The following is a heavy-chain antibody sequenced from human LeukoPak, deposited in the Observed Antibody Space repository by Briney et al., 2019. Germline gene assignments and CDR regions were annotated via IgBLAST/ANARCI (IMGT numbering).Heavy chain of an antibody. CDR3: TTGAPYSSSWYYFDY. CDR1: GFTFSNAW. D-gene: IGHD6-13*01. J-gene: IGHJ4*02. Sequence: GGSLRLSCAASGFTFSNAWMSWVRQAPGKGLEWVGRIKSKTDGGTTDYAAPVKGRFTISRDDSKNTLYLQMNSLKTEDTAVYYCTTGAPYSSSWYYFDYWGQGTLVTVSS. V-gene: IGHV3-15*01. CDR2: IKSKTDGGTT.